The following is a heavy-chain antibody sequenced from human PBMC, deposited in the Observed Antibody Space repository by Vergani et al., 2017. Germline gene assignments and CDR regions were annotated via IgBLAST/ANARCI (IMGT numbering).Heavy chain of an antibody. J-gene: IGHJ5*02. CDR3: ARGVDIVVVPAAIPGWFDP. CDR2: ISSSSSTI. V-gene: IGHV3-48*01. Sequence: EVQLVESGGGLVQLGGPLRLPCAAFGFTFSRYSMNWVRQAPGKGLEWVSYISSSSSTIYYADSVKGRFTISRDNAKNSLYLQMNSLRAEDTAVYYCARGVDIVVVPAAIPGWFDPWGQGTLVTVSS. D-gene: IGHD2-2*02. CDR1: GFTFSRYS.